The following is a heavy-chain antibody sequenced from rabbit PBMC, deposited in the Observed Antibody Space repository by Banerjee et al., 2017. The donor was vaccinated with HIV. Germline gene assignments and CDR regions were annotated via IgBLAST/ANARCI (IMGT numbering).Heavy chain of an antibody. CDR3: ARNYVNVFDP. CDR2: IDSGDGDT. Sequence: QEQLVEYGGDLVQPEGSLTLTCTASGFSFSSINWICWVRQAPGKGLEWIACIDSGDGDTDYATWAKGRFTISKTSSTTVTLRMTSLTAADTATYFCARNYVNVFDPWGPGTLVTVS. CDR1: GFSFSSINW. D-gene: IGHD1-1*01. V-gene: IGHV1S45*01. J-gene: IGHJ2*01.